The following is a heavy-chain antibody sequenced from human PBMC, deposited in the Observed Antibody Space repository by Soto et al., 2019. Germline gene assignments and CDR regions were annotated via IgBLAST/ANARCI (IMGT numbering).Heavy chain of an antibody. D-gene: IGHD4-17*01. CDR3: AKAGMTTVTTDDY. V-gene: IGHV3-23*01. CDR1: GFTFSSYA. J-gene: IGHJ4*02. CDR2: SSGSGGST. Sequence: GGSLRLSCAASGFTFSSYAMSWVRQAPGKGLEWVSASSGSGGSTYYADSVKGRFTISRDNSKNTLYLQMNSLRAGATAVYYCAKAGMTTVTTDDYWGQGTLVTVSS.